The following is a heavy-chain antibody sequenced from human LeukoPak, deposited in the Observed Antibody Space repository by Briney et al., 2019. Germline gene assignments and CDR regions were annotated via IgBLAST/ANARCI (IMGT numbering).Heavy chain of an antibody. CDR1: GFTFSSYS. Sequence: GGSLRLSCAASGFTFSSYSMNWVRQAPGKGLEWVSSISSSSSYIYYADSVKGRFTISRDNAKNSLYLQMNSLRAEDTAVYYCARDLVPYGDYSPPDYWGQGTLVTVSS. CDR3: ARDLVPYGDYSPPDY. CDR2: ISSSSSYI. D-gene: IGHD4-17*01. V-gene: IGHV3-21*01. J-gene: IGHJ4*02.